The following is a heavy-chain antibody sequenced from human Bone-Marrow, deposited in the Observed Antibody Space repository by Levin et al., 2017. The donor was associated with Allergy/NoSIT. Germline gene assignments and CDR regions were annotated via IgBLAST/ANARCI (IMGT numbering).Heavy chain of an antibody. Sequence: ASVKVSCKVSGYTLTELSMHWVRQAPGKGLEWMGGFDPEDGETIYAQKFQGRVTMTEDTSTDTAYMELSSLRSEDTAVYYCATSRIVGAAVTYFDYWGQGTLVTVSS. CDR3: ATSRIVGAAVTYFDY. CDR2: FDPEDGET. D-gene: IGHD1-26*01. V-gene: IGHV1-24*01. J-gene: IGHJ4*02. CDR1: GYTLTELS.